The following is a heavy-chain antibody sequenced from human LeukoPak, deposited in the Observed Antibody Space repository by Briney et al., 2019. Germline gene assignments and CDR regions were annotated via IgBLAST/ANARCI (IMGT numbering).Heavy chain of an antibody. CDR3: ARESTYYDILTGYPHSGHFDY. CDR1: GFTFSSYS. Sequence: GGSLRLSCAASGFTFSSYSMNWVRQAPGKGLEWVSSISSSSSYIYYADSLKGRFTISRDNAKNSLYLQMNSLRAEDTAVYYCARESTYYDILTGYPHSGHFDYWGQGTLVTLSS. D-gene: IGHD3-9*01. J-gene: IGHJ4*02. V-gene: IGHV3-21*01. CDR2: ISSSSSYI.